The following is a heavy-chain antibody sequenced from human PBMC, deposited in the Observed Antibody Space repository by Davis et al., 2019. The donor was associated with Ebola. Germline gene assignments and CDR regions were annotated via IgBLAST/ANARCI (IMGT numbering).Heavy chain of an antibody. CDR3: ARRRLSFEAIDY. J-gene: IGHJ4*02. D-gene: IGHD1-26*01. Sequence: SETLSLTCTVSGGSISSNNYYWGWIRQPPGKGLEWIGSIYYRGTTYYTPSLKSRVTISVDTSKNQFSLKLSSVSAADTAVYYCARRRLSFEAIDYWGQGTLATVSS. V-gene: IGHV4-39*01. CDR1: GGSISSNNYY. CDR2: IYYRGTT.